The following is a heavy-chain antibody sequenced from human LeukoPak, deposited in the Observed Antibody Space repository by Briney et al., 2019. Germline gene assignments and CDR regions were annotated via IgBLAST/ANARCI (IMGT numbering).Heavy chain of an antibody. J-gene: IGHJ3*02. V-gene: IGHV3-23*01. D-gene: IGHD3-22*01. CDR2: ISGSGGST. Sequence: GGSLRLSCAASGFTFSSYGMSWVRQAPGKGLEWVSAISGSGGSTYYADSVKGRFTISRDNAKNSLYLQMNSLRAEDTAVYYCASPARGWTMIVVDGGRNSFDIWGQGTMVTVSS. CDR1: GFTFSSYG. CDR3: ASPARGWTMIVVDGGRNSFDI.